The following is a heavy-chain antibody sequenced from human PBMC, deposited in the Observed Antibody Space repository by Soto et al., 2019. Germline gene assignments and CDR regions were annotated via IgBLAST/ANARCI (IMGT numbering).Heavy chain of an antibody. D-gene: IGHD3-22*01. Sequence: EVQLVESGGGLIQPGGSLRLSCAASGFTVSSNYMSWVHQAPGKGLEWVSVIYSGGSTYYADSVKGRLTISRDNSKNTLYLQMNSLRAEDTAVYYCARVPRSGYYNYWGQGTLVTVSS. V-gene: IGHV3-53*01. CDR3: ARVPRSGYYNY. CDR2: IYSGGST. J-gene: IGHJ4*02. CDR1: GFTVSSNY.